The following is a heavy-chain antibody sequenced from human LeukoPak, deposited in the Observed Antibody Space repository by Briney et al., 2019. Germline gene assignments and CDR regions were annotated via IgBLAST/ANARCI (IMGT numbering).Heavy chain of an antibody. D-gene: IGHD3-22*01. V-gene: IGHV3-23*01. Sequence: HPGGSLRLSCAASGFTFSSYAMNWVRQAPGEGLEWVSGINSSGGGTYYADSVKGRFTISRDNSKNTLYLQMNSLRAEDTAVYYCAKDREYYDSSAHPTGAFDIWGQGTMVTVSS. CDR3: AKDREYYDSSAHPTGAFDI. J-gene: IGHJ3*02. CDR1: GFTFSSYA. CDR2: INSSGGGT.